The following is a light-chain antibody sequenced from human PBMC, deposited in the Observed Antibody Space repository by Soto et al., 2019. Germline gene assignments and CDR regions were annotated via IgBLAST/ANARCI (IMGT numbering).Light chain of an antibody. CDR2: EVS. J-gene: IGLJ1*01. CDR1: SSDVGGYNY. CDR3: SSYAGSNNPYV. V-gene: IGLV2-8*01. Sequence: QSVLTQPPSAYGSPGQSVTISCTGTSSDVGGYNYVSRYQQHPGKAPKLMIYEVSKRPSGVPDRFSGSKSGNTASLTVSGLQAEDEADYYCSSYAGSNNPYVFGTGTKVTVL.